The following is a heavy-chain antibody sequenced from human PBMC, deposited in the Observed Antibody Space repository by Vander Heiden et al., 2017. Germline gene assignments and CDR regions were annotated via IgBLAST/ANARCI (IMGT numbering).Heavy chain of an antibody. CDR1: GFTFSNYW. V-gene: IGHV3-7*01. D-gene: IGHD3-16*01. Sequence: EVPLVASGGHLVQPGVSLILSFAASGFTFSNYWMSWVRQAPGKGLEWVANIKQDGSDTFYVDSVKGRFTISRDNAKNSLYLQMNSLRAEDTALYYCAKDPFSKADCWGQGTLVTVSS. CDR3: AKDPFSKADC. J-gene: IGHJ4*02. CDR2: IKQDGSDT.